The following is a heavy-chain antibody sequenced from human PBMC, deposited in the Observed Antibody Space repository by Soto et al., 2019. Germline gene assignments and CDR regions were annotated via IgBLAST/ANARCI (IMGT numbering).Heavy chain of an antibody. CDR3: ARVAGP. CDR2: IYHSGST. J-gene: IGHJ5*02. Sequence: NPSETLSRTCAVSGGSISSGGYSWSWIRQPPGKGLEWIGYIYHSGSTYYNPSLKSRVTISVDRSKNQFSLKLSSVTAADTAVYYCARVAGPWGQGTLVTVSS. CDR1: GGSISSGGYS. V-gene: IGHV4-30-2*01.